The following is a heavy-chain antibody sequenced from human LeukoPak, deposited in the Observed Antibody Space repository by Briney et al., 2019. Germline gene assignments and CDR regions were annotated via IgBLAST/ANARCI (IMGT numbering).Heavy chain of an antibody. CDR3: ARDPTYCSGGSCYST. CDR1: GGSISSGDDY. J-gene: IGHJ5*02. V-gene: IGHV4-31*03. D-gene: IGHD2-15*01. CDR2: IYYSGST. Sequence: SETLSLTCTVSGGSISSGDDYWSWIRQHPGKGLEWIGYIYYSGSTYYNPSLNSRVTISVDTSKNRFSLKLNSVTAADTAVYYCARDPTYCSGGSCYSTWGQGTLVTVSS.